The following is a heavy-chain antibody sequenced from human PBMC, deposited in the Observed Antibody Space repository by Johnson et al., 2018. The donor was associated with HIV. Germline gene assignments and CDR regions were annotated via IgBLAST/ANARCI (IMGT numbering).Heavy chain of an antibody. V-gene: IGHV3-30*04. CDR1: GFTFSSYA. J-gene: IGHJ3*01. CDR3: ARRDNGSLSFDL. CDR2: ISYDGSNK. Sequence: QVQLVESGGGVVQPGRSLRLSCAASGFTFSSYAMHWVRQAPGKGLEWVAVISYDGSNKYYADSVKGRFTISRDNSKNTLYLQMNSLRAEDTAVYYCARRDNGSLSFDLWGQGTMVTVSS. D-gene: IGHD1-26*01.